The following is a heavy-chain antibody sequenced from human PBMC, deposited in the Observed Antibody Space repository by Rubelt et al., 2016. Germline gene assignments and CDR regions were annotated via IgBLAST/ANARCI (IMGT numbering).Heavy chain of an antibody. V-gene: IGHV4-34*01. CDR2: INHSGST. CDR3: ASGSSEWLMDAFDI. CDR1: GGSFSGYY. J-gene: IGHJ3*02. Sequence: QVQLQQWGAGLLKPSETLSLTCAVYGGSFSGYYWSWIRQPPGKGLEWIGEINHSGSTNYNPSLKSRVTIAVETAKNQFSRKLSSVTAADTAVYYCASGSSEWLMDAFDIWGQGTMVTVPS. D-gene: IGHD6-19*01.